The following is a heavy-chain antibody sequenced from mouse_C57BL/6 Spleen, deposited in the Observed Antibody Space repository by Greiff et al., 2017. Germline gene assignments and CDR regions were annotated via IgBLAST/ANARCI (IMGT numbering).Heavy chain of an antibody. D-gene: IGHD1-1*01. CDR1: GYTFTDYY. Sequence: EVQLQQSGPELVKPGASVKISCKASGYTFTDYYMHWVKPSTGQSLEWIGGFNPDNGGTSYNPKFKGKATLTVDNSSSTAYMELRSLTSEDSAVYYCARGYYGSREFAYWGQGTPVTVSA. V-gene: IGHV1-26*01. J-gene: IGHJ3*01. CDR3: ARGYYGSREFAY. CDR2: FNPDNGGT.